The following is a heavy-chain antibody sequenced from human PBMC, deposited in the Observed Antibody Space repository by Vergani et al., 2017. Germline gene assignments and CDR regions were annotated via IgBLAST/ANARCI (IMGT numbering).Heavy chain of an antibody. CDR2: ISSDGGST. CDR3: AGPQGTSAYYYGGFDY. J-gene: IGHJ4*02. V-gene: IGHV3-23*04. D-gene: IGHD3-22*01. CDR1: GFTFSTYA. Sequence: VQLVESGGGLVKPGGSLRLSCAASGFTFSTYAMTWVRQAPGKGLGWVSTISSDGGSTYYADSVKGRFTISRDNSKNTLSLQMNSLTAEDTAIYYCAGPQGTSAYYYGGFDYWGQGILVTVSS.